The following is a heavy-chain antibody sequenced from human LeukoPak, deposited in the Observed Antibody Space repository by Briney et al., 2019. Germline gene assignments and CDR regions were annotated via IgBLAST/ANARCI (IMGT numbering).Heavy chain of an antibody. CDR1: GYTLSSYH. D-gene: IGHD2-21*01. CDR2: INPNNGDT. J-gene: IGHJ4*02. V-gene: IGHV1-46*01. Sequence: ASVKVSCKASGYTLSSYHMNWVRQAPGQGLEWMGTINPNNGDTNYSPKFQGRVTMTRDTSTSTVYMELSSLRSEDTAVYYCARERGGDCYFDYWGQGTLVTVSS. CDR3: ARERGGDCYFDY.